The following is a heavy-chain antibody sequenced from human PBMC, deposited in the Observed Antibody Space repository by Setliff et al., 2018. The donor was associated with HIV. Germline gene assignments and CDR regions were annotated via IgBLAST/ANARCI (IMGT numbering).Heavy chain of an antibody. Sequence: SETLSLTCAVSGASISSTSYYWGWVRQPPGKGLEWIGSIYYSGSTYYNPSLKSRLTISVDTSKNHFSLRLSSVTAADTAVYYCARGEFYCGTDCYWSSFDYWGQGILVTVSS. J-gene: IGHJ4*02. D-gene: IGHD2-21*02. V-gene: IGHV4-39*07. CDR3: ARGEFYCGTDCYWSSFDY. CDR1: GASISSTSYY. CDR2: IYYSGST.